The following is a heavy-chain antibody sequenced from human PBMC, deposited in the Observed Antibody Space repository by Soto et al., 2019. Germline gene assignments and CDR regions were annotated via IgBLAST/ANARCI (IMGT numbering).Heavy chain of an antibody. V-gene: IGHV3-7*03. Sequence: GGSLRLSCAASGFTFNNYFMNWVRQAPGKGLEWVANINQDGTEKNYGESLKGRFTISRDNAKNSLYLQMDSLRAEDTAVYYCRTYRTVDASRRLDYWGQGTPVTVSS. D-gene: IGHD2-8*01. CDR1: GFTFNNYF. J-gene: IGHJ4*02. CDR3: RTYRTVDASRRLDY. CDR2: INQDGTEK.